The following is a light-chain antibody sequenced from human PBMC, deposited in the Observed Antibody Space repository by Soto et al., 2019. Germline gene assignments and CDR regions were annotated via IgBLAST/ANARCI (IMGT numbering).Light chain of an antibody. CDR1: SSAVGGYNY. V-gene: IGLV2-11*01. Sequence: QSALTQPRSVSGSPGQSVTISCTGTSSAVGGYNYVSWYQQHPGKAPKIKIYDVSKRPSGVPDRFSGSKSGNTASLTISGLQAEDAGDYYCVSWAGNSLVFGGGPKLTVL. CDR3: VSWAGNSLV. CDR2: DVS. J-gene: IGLJ3*02.